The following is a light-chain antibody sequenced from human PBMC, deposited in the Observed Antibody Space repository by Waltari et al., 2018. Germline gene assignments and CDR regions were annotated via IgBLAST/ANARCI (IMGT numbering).Light chain of an antibody. J-gene: IGKJ1*01. Sequence: EIVLTQSPGTLSLSPGERATLSCRASQSVSRLVWYQQKPGQAPRLLIYDVSTRATGIPDRFSGSGSGTGFSLTSSRLESEDFAVYYCQHYVTLPVTFGQGTKVEIK. CDR2: DVS. CDR3: QHYVTLPVT. CDR1: QSVSRL. V-gene: IGKV3-20*01.